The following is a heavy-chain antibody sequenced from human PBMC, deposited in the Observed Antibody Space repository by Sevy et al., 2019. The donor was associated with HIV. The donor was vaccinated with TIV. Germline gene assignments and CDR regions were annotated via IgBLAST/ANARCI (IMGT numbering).Heavy chain of an antibody. CDR2: ISRYDT. CDR1: GYTFTNYF. D-gene: IGHD1-26*01. V-gene: IGHV1-18*01. J-gene: IGHJ1*01. CDR3: ARAPSGSQGPGQYFHH. Sequence: ASVKVSCKTSGYTFTNYFITWVRQAPGQGLEWMGRISRYDTNYAQKFQVRVTMTTDTSTSTVYMELRSLKSDDTAVYYWARAPSGSQGPGQYFHHWGQGTLVTVSS.